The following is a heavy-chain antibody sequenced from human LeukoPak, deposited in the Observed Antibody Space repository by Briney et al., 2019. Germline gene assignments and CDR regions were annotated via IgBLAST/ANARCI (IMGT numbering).Heavy chain of an antibody. Sequence: GGSLRLSCAASGLTVSSNYMSWVRQAPGKGLEWVSVIYSGGSTYYADSVKGRFTISRDNSKNTLYLQMNSLRAEDTAVYYCARGKNDFWSGYTFDYWGQGTLVTVSS. CDR1: GLTVSSNY. D-gene: IGHD3-3*01. CDR3: ARGKNDFWSGYTFDY. J-gene: IGHJ4*02. V-gene: IGHV3-53*01. CDR2: IYSGGST.